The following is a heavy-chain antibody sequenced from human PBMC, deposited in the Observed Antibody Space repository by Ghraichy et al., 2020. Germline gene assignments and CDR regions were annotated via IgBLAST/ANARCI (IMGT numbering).Heavy chain of an antibody. V-gene: IGHV1-24*01. CDR3: ATVRGDARHDAFDI. Sequence: ASVKVSCKVSGYTLTELSMHWVRQAPGKGLEWMGGFDPEDGETIYAQKFQGRVTMTEDTSTDTAYMELSSLRSEDTAVYYCATVRGDARHDAFDIWGQGTMVTVSS. D-gene: IGHD2-21*02. CDR1: GYTLTELS. CDR2: FDPEDGET. J-gene: IGHJ3*02.